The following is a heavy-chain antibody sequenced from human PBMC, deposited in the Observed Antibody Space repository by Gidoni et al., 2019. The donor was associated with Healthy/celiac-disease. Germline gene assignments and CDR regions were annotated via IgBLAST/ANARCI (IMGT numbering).Heavy chain of an antibody. D-gene: IGHD3-16*02. CDR1: GGLFSSYA. J-gene: IGHJ5*02. Sequence: QVQLVQSGAEVKKPGASVKVSCKASGGLFSSYAISWVRQAPGQGLEWMGGIIPIFGTANYAQKFQGRVTITADKSTSTAYMELSSLRSEDTAVYYCARGNYDYVWGSYRYNWFDPWGQGTLVTVSS. V-gene: IGHV1-69*06. CDR2: IIPIFGTA. CDR3: ARGNYDYVWGSYRYNWFDP.